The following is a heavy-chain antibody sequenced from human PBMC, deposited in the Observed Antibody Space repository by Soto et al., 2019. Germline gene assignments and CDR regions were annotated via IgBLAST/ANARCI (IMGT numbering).Heavy chain of an antibody. Sequence: SGALSLTCSVSVASSSISYWTLIRQTPGKGLEWIASVYDSGSPYYNPSLTSRVTVSVDTSKTQISLKVTSVTAADTAIYSCARGRYTNLASYLDYWGPGTLVTVSS. J-gene: IGHJ4*02. CDR1: VASSSISY. CDR3: ARGRYTNLASYLDY. D-gene: IGHD2-2*02. CDR2: VYDSGSP. V-gene: IGHV4-59*01.